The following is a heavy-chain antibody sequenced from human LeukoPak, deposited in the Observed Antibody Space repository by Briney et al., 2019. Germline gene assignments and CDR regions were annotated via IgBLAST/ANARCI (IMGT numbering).Heavy chain of an antibody. V-gene: IGHV4-34*01. CDR3: AREISRYCSSTSSS. D-gene: IGHD2-2*01. CDR2: INHSGST. J-gene: IGHJ5*02. CDR1: GGSFSGYY. Sequence: SETLSLTCAVSGGSFSGYYWSWIRQPPGKGLEWIGEINHSGSTNYNPSLKSRVTISVDTSKNQFSLKLSSLTAADTAVYYCAREISRYCSSTSSSWVQGTLVTVSS.